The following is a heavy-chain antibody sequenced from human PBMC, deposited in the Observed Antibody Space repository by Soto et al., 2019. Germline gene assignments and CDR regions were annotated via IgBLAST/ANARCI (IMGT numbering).Heavy chain of an antibody. CDR3: AKAYFVWSSEQPYYFDY. CDR2: XSGSGGRS. J-gene: IGHJ4*02. V-gene: IGHV3-23*01. D-gene: IGHD3-16*01. CDR1: GFTFSNYA. Sequence: EVQLLASGGGLVQPGGSLRLSCAASGFTFSNYAMTWVRQGPGKGLXXXXGXSGSGGRSYYADSVKGRFTISRDNSKSTLYLQMNSLRAEDTAVYYCAKAYFVWSSEQPYYFDYWGQGTLVTVSS.